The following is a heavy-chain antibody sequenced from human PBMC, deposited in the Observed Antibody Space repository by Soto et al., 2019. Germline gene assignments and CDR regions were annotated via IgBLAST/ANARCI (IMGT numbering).Heavy chain of an antibody. CDR2: ISYTGSA. CDR3: ARDMSRFSGSRLRHGMDV. Sequence: SETLSLTCTVSGGSINYSYWTWIRQPPGKGLEWIGYISYTGSANYNASLKSRLTISVDTSKNQFSLKLSSVTAADTAVYYCARDMSRFSGSRLRHGMDVWGQGTTVTVSS. V-gene: IGHV4-59*12. CDR1: GGSINYSY. J-gene: IGHJ6*02. D-gene: IGHD3-10*01.